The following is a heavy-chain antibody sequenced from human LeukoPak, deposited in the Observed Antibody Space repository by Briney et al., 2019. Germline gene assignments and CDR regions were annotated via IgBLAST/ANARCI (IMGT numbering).Heavy chain of an antibody. D-gene: IGHD4/OR15-4a*01. V-gene: IGHV3-11*01. CDR3: AREDSGGNSFDS. CDR2: ISNSGFTT. Sequence: PGGSLRLSCAASGFTLSDYYASWIRQAPGKGLEWVAFISNSGFTTYYSDSVKGRFTVSRDNAKDSVSLQMNSLRAEDTARYYCAREDSGGNSFDSWGQGAQVTVS. CDR1: GFTLSDYY. J-gene: IGHJ4*02.